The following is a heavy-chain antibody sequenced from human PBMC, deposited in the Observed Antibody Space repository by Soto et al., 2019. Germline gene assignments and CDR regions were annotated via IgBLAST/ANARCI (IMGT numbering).Heavy chain of an antibody. J-gene: IGHJ4*02. CDR3: ARGSTGYSSRWYRY. Sequence: PSEALSLTCTVSGGSISSYYWSWIRQLPGKGLEWIGYIYNSGSTNYNPSLKSRVTISVDTSKNQFSLKLSSVTAADTAVYYCARGSTGYSSRWYRYWGQGTLVTVSS. V-gene: IGHV4-59*08. CDR2: IYNSGST. CDR1: GGSISSYY. D-gene: IGHD6-13*01.